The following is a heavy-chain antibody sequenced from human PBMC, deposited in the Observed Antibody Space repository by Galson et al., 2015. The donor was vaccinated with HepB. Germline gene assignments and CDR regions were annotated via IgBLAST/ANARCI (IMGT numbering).Heavy chain of an antibody. CDR1: GGTFSSYA. CDR2: IIPIFGTA. J-gene: IGHJ3*02. D-gene: IGHD2-2*01. V-gene: IGHV1-69*13. CDR3: ARVRDIVVVPAAAGRGGAFDI. Sequence: SVKVSCKASGGTFSSYAISWVRQAPGQGLEWMGGIIPIFGTANYAQKFQGRVTITADESTSTAYMELSSLRSEDTAVYYCARVRDIVVVPAAAGRGGAFDIWGQGTMVTVSS.